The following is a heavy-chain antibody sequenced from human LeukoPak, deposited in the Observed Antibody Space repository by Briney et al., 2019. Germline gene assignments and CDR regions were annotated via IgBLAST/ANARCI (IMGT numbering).Heavy chain of an antibody. CDR2: ISSSSSTI. J-gene: IGHJ3*02. Sequence: PGGSLRLSCAASGFTFSSYSMNWVRQAPGKGLEWVSYISSSSSTIYYADSVKGRFTISRDNAKNSLYLQMNSLRAEDTAVYYCAREYDSSGYYHDAFDIWGQGTMVTVSS. CDR3: AREYDSSGYYHDAFDI. V-gene: IGHV3-48*04. D-gene: IGHD3-22*01. CDR1: GFTFSSYS.